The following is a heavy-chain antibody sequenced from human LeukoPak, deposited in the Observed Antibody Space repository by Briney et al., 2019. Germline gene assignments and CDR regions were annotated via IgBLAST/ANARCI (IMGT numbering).Heavy chain of an antibody. CDR1: GFTFSSYG. CDR3: ARWSRYSSGWYELDY. CDR2: IWFDGSNK. D-gene: IGHD6-19*01. J-gene: IGHJ4*02. Sequence: AGGSLRLSCAASGFTFSSYGMHWVRRAPGTGLEWLSLIWFDGSNKHYADSVKGRFTISRDNSNNTLYLQMNSLRAEDTGVYYCARWSRYSSGWYELDYWGQGTLVTVSS. V-gene: IGHV3-33*08.